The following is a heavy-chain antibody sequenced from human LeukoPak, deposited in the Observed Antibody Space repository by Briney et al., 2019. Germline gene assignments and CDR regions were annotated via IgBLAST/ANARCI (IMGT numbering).Heavy chain of an antibody. D-gene: IGHD2-2*01. J-gene: IGHJ6*03. CDR2: INPNSGGT. Sequence: ASLKVSCKASGYVFTGYYMHRVRQAPGQGLEWMGWINPNSGGTKYAQKFQGRVTITADKSTSTAYMELSSLRSEDTAVYYCASAGGYCSSTSCRNYYYYYYMDVWGKGTTVTVSS. CDR3: ASAGGYCSSTSCRNYYYYYYMDV. V-gene: IGHV1-2*02. CDR1: GYVFTGYY.